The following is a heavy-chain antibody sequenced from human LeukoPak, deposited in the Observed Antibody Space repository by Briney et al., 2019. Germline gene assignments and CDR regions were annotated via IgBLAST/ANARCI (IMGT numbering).Heavy chain of an antibody. D-gene: IGHD3-10*01. Sequence: ASVKVSCKVSGYTLIELPMHWVRPAPGKGLEWMGGFDPEDGEPIYAQKFQGRVTMTEDTSTDTAYMELSSLRSEDTAVYYCATDRLRSMIRGVLRSLEGFDPWGQGTLVTVSS. V-gene: IGHV1-24*01. CDR1: GYTLIELP. J-gene: IGHJ5*02. CDR2: FDPEDGEP. CDR3: ATDRLRSMIRGVLRSLEGFDP.